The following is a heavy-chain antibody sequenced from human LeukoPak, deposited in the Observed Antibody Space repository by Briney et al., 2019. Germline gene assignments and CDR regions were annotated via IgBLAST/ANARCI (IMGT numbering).Heavy chain of an antibody. CDR2: ISAYNGNT. CDR3: ARYKQWLGTADY. CDR1: GGTFSSYA. J-gene: IGHJ4*02. D-gene: IGHD6-19*01. Sequence: ASVKVSCKASGGTFSSYAISWVRQAPGQGLEWMGWISAYNGNTNYAQKLQGRVTMTTDTSTSTAYMELRSLRSDDTAVYYCARYKQWLGTADYWGQGTLVTVSS. V-gene: IGHV1-18*01.